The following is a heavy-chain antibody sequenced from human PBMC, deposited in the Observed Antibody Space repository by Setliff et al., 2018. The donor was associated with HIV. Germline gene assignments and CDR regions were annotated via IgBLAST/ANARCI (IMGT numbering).Heavy chain of an antibody. CDR1: GDSISSSY. J-gene: IGHJ4*02. CDR3: VRHRGQLLRWAFDS. Sequence: PSETLSLTCTVSGDSISSSYWSWIRQPPGKGLEWIGYIHHSGSTNNNPSHRSRLTLSLDTSRSRLSLRAASLTAADTAIYYCVRHRGQLLRWAFDSWGQGSLVTVSS. V-gene: IGHV4-59*08. CDR2: IHHSGST. D-gene: IGHD3-10*01.